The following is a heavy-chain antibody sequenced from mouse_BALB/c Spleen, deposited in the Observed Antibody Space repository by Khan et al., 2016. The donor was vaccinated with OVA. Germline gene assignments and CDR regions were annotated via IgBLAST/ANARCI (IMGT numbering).Heavy chain of an antibody. D-gene: IGHD2-1*01. J-gene: IGHJ2*01. CDR2: INPGSSTI. CDR1: GFDFSRYW. Sequence: EVKLIESGGGLVQPGGSLILSCAASGFDFSRYWMTWARQAPGKGQEWIGEINPGSSTINYTPSLKDKFIISRDNAKNTLYLQMSKVRSEDTALYYCARLGWYGYFDYWGQGTTLTVSS. CDR3: ARLGWYGYFDY. V-gene: IGHV4-2*02.